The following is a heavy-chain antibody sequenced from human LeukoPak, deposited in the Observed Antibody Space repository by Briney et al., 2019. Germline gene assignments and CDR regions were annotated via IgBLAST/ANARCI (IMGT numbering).Heavy chain of an antibody. Sequence: SETLSLTCTVSGGSFSSYYWSWIRQPPGKGLEWIGYIYYSGSTNYNPSLKSRVTISVDTSKNQFSLKLSSVTAADTAVYYCARGRHYYDSSGYYLADAFDIWGQGTMVTVSS. CDR1: GGSFSSYY. D-gene: IGHD3-22*01. CDR2: IYYSGST. J-gene: IGHJ3*02. CDR3: ARGRHYYDSSGYYLADAFDI. V-gene: IGHV4-59*01.